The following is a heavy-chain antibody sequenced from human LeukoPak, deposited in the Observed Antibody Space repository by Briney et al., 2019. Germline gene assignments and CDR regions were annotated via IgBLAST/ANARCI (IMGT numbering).Heavy chain of an antibody. Sequence: GGSLRLSCAASGFIFSTYGMHWVRQAPGKGLEWVAVIWADGSNTDYADSVKGGFTISKDNSKNTLYLQMNSLRAEDTAVYYCARSGGGTYFDNWGQGTLVTVSS. CDR3: ARSGGGTYFDN. V-gene: IGHV3-33*01. CDR1: GFIFSTYG. D-gene: IGHD2-15*01. J-gene: IGHJ4*02. CDR2: IWADGSNT.